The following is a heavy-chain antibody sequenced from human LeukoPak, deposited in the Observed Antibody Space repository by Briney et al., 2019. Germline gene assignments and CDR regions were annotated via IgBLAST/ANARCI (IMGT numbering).Heavy chain of an antibody. CDR2: ISYDGSNK. CDR3: ASPDETQWLVRLDY. J-gene: IGHJ4*02. D-gene: IGHD6-19*01. V-gene: IGHV3-30*04. CDR1: GITFSSYA. Sequence: PGRSLRLSCAASGITFSSYAMHWVRQAPGKGLEWVAVISYDGSNKYYADSVKGRFTISRDNSKNTLYLQMNSLRAEDTAVYYCASPDETQWLVRLDYWGQGTLVTVSS.